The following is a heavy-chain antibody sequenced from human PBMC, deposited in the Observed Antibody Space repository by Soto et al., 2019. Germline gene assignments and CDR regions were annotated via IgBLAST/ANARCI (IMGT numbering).Heavy chain of an antibody. CDR1: GDTLTNHA. D-gene: IGHD2-21*01. V-gene: IGHV1-69*12. CDR2: ITPIYDTT. Sequence: QVHLVQSGAEEKKAGSSVKVSCKASGDTLTNHAVSWVRQAPGQGLEWMGGITPIYDTTNIAKKFHGRLTFSADESSATVYIELQSRTSGDTSVEYCAQGNAVMGHYDMSVWGQGTTVIVSS. CDR3: AQGNAVMGHYDMSV. J-gene: IGHJ6*02.